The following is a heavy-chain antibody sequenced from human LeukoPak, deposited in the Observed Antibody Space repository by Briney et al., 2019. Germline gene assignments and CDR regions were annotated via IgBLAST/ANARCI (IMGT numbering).Heavy chain of an antibody. V-gene: IGHV3-23*01. CDR3: AKDGRTAAVGIPSGFDP. CDR1: GFTFSSYV. Sequence: GGSLRLSCAASGFTFSSYVMSWVRQAPGKGLEWVSAISSSGGSTYYADSLKGRFTISRDNSKNTLYLLMNSLRAEDTAVYYCAKDGRTAAVGIPSGFDPWGQGTLVTVSS. D-gene: IGHD6-13*01. CDR2: ISSSGGST. J-gene: IGHJ5*02.